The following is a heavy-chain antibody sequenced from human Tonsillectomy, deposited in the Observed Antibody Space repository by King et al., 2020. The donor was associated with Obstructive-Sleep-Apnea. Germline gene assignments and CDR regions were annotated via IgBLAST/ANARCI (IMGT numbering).Heavy chain of an antibody. CDR3: ARVWQQWKSEFDY. CDR2: IHSDGST. Sequence: VQLVESGGGLVQPGGSLRLSCAASGFTVSSNYMSWVRQAPGKGLEGVSVIHSDGSTYYADSVKGRFTISRDNSKNTLYLQMNSLRVEDTAVYYCARVWQQWKSEFDYWGQGTLVTVSS. V-gene: IGHV3-66*01. J-gene: IGHJ4*02. D-gene: IGHD6-19*01. CDR1: GFTVSSNY.